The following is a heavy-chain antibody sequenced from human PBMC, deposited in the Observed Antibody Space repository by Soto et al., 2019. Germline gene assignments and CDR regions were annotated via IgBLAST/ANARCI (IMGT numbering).Heavy chain of an antibody. D-gene: IGHD3-10*01. CDR1: GGSISSGGYY. J-gene: IGHJ4*02. CDR2: SYYSGST. Sequence: QVQLQESGPGLVKPSQTLSLTCTVSGGSISSGGYYWSWIRQHPGKGLEWIGYSYYSGSTYYNPSLKSRVTISVDTSKNQFSLKLSSVTAADTAVYYCARATIWFGELLSPYYFDYWGQGTLVTVSS. V-gene: IGHV4-31*03. CDR3: ARATIWFGELLSPYYFDY.